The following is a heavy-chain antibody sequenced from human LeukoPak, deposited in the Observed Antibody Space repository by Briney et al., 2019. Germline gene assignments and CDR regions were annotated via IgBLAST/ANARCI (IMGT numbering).Heavy chain of an antibody. V-gene: IGHV4-34*01. CDR3: ARDRSYYYGSGSSPFDY. Sequence: SETLSLTCAVYGGSFSGYYWSWIRRPPGKGLEWIGEINHSGSTNYNPSLKSRVTISVDTSKNQFSLKLSSVTAADTAVYYCARDRSYYYGSGSSPFDYWGQGTLVTVSS. CDR2: INHSGST. CDR1: GGSFSGYY. J-gene: IGHJ4*02. D-gene: IGHD3-10*01.